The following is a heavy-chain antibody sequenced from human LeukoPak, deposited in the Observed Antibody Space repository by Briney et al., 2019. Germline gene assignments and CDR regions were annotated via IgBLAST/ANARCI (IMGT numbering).Heavy chain of an antibody. V-gene: IGHV1-18*01. CDR1: GYTFTSYG. D-gene: IGHD2-21*02. CDR3: ARDSRRYCGGDCYSSDD. CDR2: ISAYNGNT. J-gene: IGHJ4*02. Sequence: ASVKVSCKASGYTFTSYGISWVRQAPGQGLEWMGWISAYNGNTNYARKLQGRVTMTTDTSTSTAYMELRSLRSDDTAVYYCARDSRRYCGGDCYSSDDWGQGTLVTVSS.